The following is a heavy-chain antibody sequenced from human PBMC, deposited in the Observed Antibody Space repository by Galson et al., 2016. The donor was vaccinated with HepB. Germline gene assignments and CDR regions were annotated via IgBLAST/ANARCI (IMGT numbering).Heavy chain of an antibody. CDR1: GGSISVPVYY. CDR2: VYYSGST. J-gene: IGHJ4*02. Sequence: LSLTCTVSGGSISVPVYYGGWIRQSPGKGLEWIGSVYYSGSTYYNPSLKSRVAVSVDTSKNQFSLQLHSLTAADTAVYYCARDGNSPYGFDFWGRGTLVTVSS. CDR3: ARDGNSPYGFDF. V-gene: IGHV4-39*07. D-gene: IGHD4-17*01.